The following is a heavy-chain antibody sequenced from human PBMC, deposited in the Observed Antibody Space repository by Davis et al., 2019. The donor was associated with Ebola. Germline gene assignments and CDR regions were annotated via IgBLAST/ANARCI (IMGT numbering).Heavy chain of an antibody. CDR3: GKADCGGDCRVVDY. Sequence: GGSLRLSCAASGFTFDDYAMHWVRQAPGKGLECVSLISRDGGRTYYADSVKGRFTISRDNSKNSLYLQMNSLRTEDTALYYCGKADCGGDCRVVDYWGQGTLVTVSS. CDR2: ISRDGGRT. D-gene: IGHD2-21*02. V-gene: IGHV3-43*02. CDR1: GFTFDDYA. J-gene: IGHJ4*02.